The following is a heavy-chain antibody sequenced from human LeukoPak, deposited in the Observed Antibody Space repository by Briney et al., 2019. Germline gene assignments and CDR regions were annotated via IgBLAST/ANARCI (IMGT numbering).Heavy chain of an antibody. CDR1: GFSFSSYG. D-gene: IGHD4-17*01. CDR2: IWYDGNSQ. J-gene: IGHJ3*02. V-gene: IGHV3-33*08. CDR3: VRPNGDYARGGLEI. Sequence: GRSQRLSCAASGFSFSSYGIHWVRQAPGKGLDWVAVIWYDGNSQYYADSVKGRFTISRDNSKNTVYLQMNSLTAEDTAIYYCVRPNGDYARGGLEIWGQGTGDRVSS.